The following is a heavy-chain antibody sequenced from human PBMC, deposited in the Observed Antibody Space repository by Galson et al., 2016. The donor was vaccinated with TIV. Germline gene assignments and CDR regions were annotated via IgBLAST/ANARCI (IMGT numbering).Heavy chain of an antibody. D-gene: IGHD4-23*01. V-gene: IGHV3-15*01. J-gene: IGHJ3*02. CDR2: IRSHFDGGTI. CDR3: SRGAYGGFLGGDASDI. CDR1: GLIFSNAW. Sequence: SLRLSCAASGLIFSNAWMTWVRQEPGKGLEWVGRIRSHFDGGTIDYAASVKGRFIISRDDSAQTLYLQMTSLKTEDTGIYYCSRGAYGGFLGGDASDIWGQGTLVTVSS.